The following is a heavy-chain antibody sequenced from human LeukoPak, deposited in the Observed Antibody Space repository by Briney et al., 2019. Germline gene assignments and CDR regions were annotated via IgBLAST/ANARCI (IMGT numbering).Heavy chain of an antibody. V-gene: IGHV3-30*02. Sequence: PGGSLRLSCAASGFTFSSYDMHWVRQAPGKGLEWVSFIRYDGSNKYYADSVKGRFTISRDNSKNTLYLQMNSLRAEDTAVYYCAKPTGITMVRGVDSHAFDIWGQGTMVTVSS. D-gene: IGHD3-10*01. CDR2: IRYDGSNK. CDR1: GFTFSSYD. CDR3: AKPTGITMVRGVDSHAFDI. J-gene: IGHJ3*02.